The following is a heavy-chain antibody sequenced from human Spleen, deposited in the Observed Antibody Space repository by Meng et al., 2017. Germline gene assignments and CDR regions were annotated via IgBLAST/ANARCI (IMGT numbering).Heavy chain of an antibody. J-gene: IGHJ4*02. CDR2: VTPILGIA. CDR1: GGTFSNYI. D-gene: IGHD3-22*01. CDR3: ATSRYYSESSGYYDFLDS. Sequence: SVKVSCKASGGTFSNYIINWVRQAPGEGPEWMGRVTPILGIANYARKFQGRVRITADKSTTTAYMELRSLKFEDTAVYYCATSRYYSESSGYYDFLDSWGQRTLVTVSS. V-gene: IGHV1-69*02.